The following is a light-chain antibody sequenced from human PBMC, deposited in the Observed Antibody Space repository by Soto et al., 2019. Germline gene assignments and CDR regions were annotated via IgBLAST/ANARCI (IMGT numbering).Light chain of an antibody. CDR1: SSDVGDYNF. J-gene: IGLJ1*01. CDR3: CSYAGSYTYV. V-gene: IGLV2-11*01. Sequence: QSALAQPRSVSASPGQSVTISCTGTSSDVGDYNFVSWYQQHPGKAPKLMIYDVTERPSGVPDRFSGSKSGDTASLTISGLQAEDEADYYCCSYAGSYTYVVGTGTKVTVL. CDR2: DVT.